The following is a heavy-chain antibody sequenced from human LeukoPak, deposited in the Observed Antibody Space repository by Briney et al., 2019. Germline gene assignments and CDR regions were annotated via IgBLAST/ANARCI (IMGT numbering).Heavy chain of an antibody. CDR3: ARGRPGRQHGSFFDS. Sequence: SEILSLTCSVSAGSIGTYYWGWIRQPPGERLEGIGSIYYSGSTTYNPSLTSRVTVSVDTSKNQFSLNLTSMTATDTAVYVCARGRPGRQHGSFFDSWGHGTLVTVSS. CDR1: AGSIGTYY. CDR2: IYYSGST. J-gene: IGHJ4*01. D-gene: IGHD6-13*01. V-gene: IGHV4-59*08.